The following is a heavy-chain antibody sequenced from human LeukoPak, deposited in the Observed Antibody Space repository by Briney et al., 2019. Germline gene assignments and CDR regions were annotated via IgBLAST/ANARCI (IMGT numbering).Heavy chain of an antibody. CDR1: GGSISRHY. D-gene: IGHD4-11*01. Sequence: PSETLSLTCTVSGGSISRHYWSWIRQPPGKGLEWIGYIYYSGSTNYNPSLKSRVTISVDTSKNQFSLKLSSVTAADTAVYYCARYVSGAGGYSNYVLWDYYYYMDVWGKGTTVTVSS. J-gene: IGHJ6*03. CDR2: IYYSGST. V-gene: IGHV4-59*11. CDR3: ARYVSGAGGYSNYVLWDYYYYMDV.